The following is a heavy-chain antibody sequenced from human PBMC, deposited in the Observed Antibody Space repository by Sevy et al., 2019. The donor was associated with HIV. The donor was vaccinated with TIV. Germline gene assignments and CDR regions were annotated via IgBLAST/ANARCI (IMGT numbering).Heavy chain of an antibody. CDR1: GGSISSGGYY. D-gene: IGHD3-16*02. CDR2: IYYSGST. Sequence: SETLSLTCTVSGGSISSGGYYWSWIRQHPGKGLEWIGYIYYSGSTYYHPSLKSRVTISVDTSKNQFSLKLSSVTAADTAVYYCASASVWGSYRYPGRIDYWGQGTLVTVSS. J-gene: IGHJ4*02. CDR3: ASASVWGSYRYPGRIDY. V-gene: IGHV4-31*03.